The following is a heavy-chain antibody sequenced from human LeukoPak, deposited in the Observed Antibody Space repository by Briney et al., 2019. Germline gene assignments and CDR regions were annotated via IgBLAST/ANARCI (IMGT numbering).Heavy chain of an antibody. V-gene: IGHV3-33*01. CDR2: IWYDGGNK. J-gene: IGHJ5*02. CDR1: GFTFSSYG. CDR3: ARDRSPEVAKPRFDP. Sequence: GGSLRLSCAASGFTFSSYGMHWVRQAPGKGLEWVAVIWYDGGNKYYADSVKGRFTISRDNSKNTLYLQMNSLRAEDTAVYYCARDRSPEVAKPRFDPWGQGTLVTVSS. D-gene: IGHD5-12*01.